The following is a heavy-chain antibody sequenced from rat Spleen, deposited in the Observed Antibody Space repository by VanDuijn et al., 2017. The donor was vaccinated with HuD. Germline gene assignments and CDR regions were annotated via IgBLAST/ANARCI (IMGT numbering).Heavy chain of an antibody. CDR1: GFSLTSYN. D-gene: IGHD1-12*03. J-gene: IGHJ2*01. Sequence: QVQLKESGPGLVQPSQTLSLTCTVAGFSLTSYNVHWIRQPPGKALEWMGAIWDTGGTRYNSALKSRLSISKDTSKSQVFLKMNSLQTDDTGTYYCTRDTMMVIIGDYWGQGVMVTVSS. CDR2: IWDTGGT. V-gene: IGHV2-41*01. CDR3: TRDTMMVIIGDY.